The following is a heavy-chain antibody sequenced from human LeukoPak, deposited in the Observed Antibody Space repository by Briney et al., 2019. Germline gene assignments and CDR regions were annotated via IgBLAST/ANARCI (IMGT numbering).Heavy chain of an antibody. J-gene: IGHJ3*02. CDR1: GGSFSGYY. V-gene: IGHV4-34*01. Sequence: PSETLSLTCAVYGGSFSGYYWSWIRQPPGKGLEWIGEINHSGSTNYNPSLKSRVTISVDTSKNQFSLKLSSVTAADTAVYYCARERRRITMIVRGGLNAFDIWGQGTMVTVSS. D-gene: IGHD3-22*01. CDR2: INHSGST. CDR3: ARERRRITMIVRGGLNAFDI.